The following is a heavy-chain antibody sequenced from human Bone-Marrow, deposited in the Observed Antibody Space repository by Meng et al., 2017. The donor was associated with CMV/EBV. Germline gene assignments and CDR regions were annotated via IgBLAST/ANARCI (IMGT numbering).Heavy chain of an antibody. CDR2: IYYSGST. Sequence: SETLSLTCTVSGGSISSYYWSWIRQPPGKGLEWIGYIYYSGSTNYNPSLKSRVTISVDTSKNQFSLRLSSVTAADTAVYYCARGTTATHGYYFDYWGQGTRVTVSS. CDR3: ARGTTATHGYYFDY. V-gene: IGHV4-59*01. D-gene: IGHD2-8*01. J-gene: IGHJ4*02. CDR1: GGSISSYY.